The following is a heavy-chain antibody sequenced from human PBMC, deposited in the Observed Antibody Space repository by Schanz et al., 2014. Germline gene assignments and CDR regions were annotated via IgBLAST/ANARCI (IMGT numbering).Heavy chain of an antibody. CDR3: ATDYSGGGCHI. V-gene: IGHV3-7*04. CDR2: ISEDGSEK. D-gene: IGHD6-19*01. Sequence: VRVVESGGDLVLPGGSLRLSCDGSGFTFNTYLMGWVRQVPGKGLEWVATISEDGSEKNYGDSVKGRFTISRDNAKSSLYLQMNSLRDEDTAVYYCATDYSGGGCHIWGQGTMVTVSS. J-gene: IGHJ3*02. CDR1: GFTFNTYL.